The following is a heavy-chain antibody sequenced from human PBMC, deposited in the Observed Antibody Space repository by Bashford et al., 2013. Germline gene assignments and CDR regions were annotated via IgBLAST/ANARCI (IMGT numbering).Heavy chain of an antibody. V-gene: IGHV3-48*01. CDR1: GFSFTSYS. Sequence: GGSLRLSCAASGFSFTSYSMNWVRQPPGKGLEWLSYISDNSRSIYYADSVKGRFTSSRDNAKNSLYLQMNSLRAEDTAVYYCAKGDKEDSWGQGTLVTVSS. CDR3: AKGDKEDS. J-gene: IGHJ4*02. CDR2: ISDNSRSI.